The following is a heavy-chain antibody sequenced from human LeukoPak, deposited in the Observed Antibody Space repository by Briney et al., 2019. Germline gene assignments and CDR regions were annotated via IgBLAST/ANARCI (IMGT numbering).Heavy chain of an antibody. CDR3: ARDGGRATIVRGIIIMSVGDF. V-gene: IGHV3-30*03. J-gene: IGHJ4*02. Sequence: GGSLRLSCAASGFTFSTYGVHWVRQAPGKGLEWVALISYDGSNKYYADSLKGRFTISRDNSKNTVYLQMNSLRPEDTAVYYCARDGGRATIVRGIIIMSVGDFWGQGALVTVST. CDR1: GFTFSTYG. CDR2: ISYDGSNK. D-gene: IGHD3-10*01.